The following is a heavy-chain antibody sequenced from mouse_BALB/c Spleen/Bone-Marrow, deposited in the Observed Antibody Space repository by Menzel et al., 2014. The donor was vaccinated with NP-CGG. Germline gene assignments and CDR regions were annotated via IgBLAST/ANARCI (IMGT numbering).Heavy chain of an antibody. J-gene: IGHJ2*01. CDR3: AREGWLLRFDY. D-gene: IGHD2-3*01. V-gene: IGHV1-14*01. CDR2: INPYNDVT. CDR1: GYIFTSYV. Sequence: EVQVVESGPELVKPGTSVKMSCKASGYIFTSYVMDWVKQKPGQGLEWIGYINPYNDVTNYNEKFKGKATLTSDKPSSTAYMEVSSLTSEDSAVYYRAREGWLLRFDYWGQGTTLTVSS.